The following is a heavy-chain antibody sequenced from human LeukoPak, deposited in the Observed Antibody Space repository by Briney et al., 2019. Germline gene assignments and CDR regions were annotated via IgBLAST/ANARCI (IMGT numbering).Heavy chain of an antibody. CDR1: GFTFISYA. J-gene: IGHJ4*02. Sequence: GGSLRLSCAASGFTFISYAMSSVGPAPRKGLEWVSAISGSGGGTYYADSVRSGFTISREKSKSTLCLQMNSLRAEDTAVYYCAKMDYYDSSGYPPVDYWGQGTPVTVSS. CDR3: AKMDYYDSSGYPPVDY. V-gene: IGHV3-23*01. D-gene: IGHD3-22*01. CDR2: ISGSGGGT.